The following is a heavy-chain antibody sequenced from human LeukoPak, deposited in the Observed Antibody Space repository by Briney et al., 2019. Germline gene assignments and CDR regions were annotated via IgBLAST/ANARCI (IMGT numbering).Heavy chain of an antibody. CDR2: INHSGST. Sequence: PSETLSLTCAVYGGSFSGYYWSWIRQPPGKGLEWIGEINHSGSTNYNPSLKSRVTISVDTSKNQFPLKLSSVTAADTAVYYCARGSEQDDAFDIWGQGTMVTVSS. CDR1: GGSFSGYY. J-gene: IGHJ3*02. V-gene: IGHV4-34*01. CDR3: ARGSEQDDAFDI. D-gene: IGHD6-13*01.